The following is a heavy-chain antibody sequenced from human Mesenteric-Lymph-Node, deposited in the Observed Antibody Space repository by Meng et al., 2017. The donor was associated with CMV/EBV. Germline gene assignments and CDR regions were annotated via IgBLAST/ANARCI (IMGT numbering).Heavy chain of an antibody. D-gene: IGHD6-6*01. CDR1: GFTFGSFT. CDR2: ITRNSYDT. CDR3: ARNNGQLGLFS. Sequence: GGSLRLSCVTSGFTFGSFTMNWVRQAPGKGLEWISAITRNSYDTYYAGSVKGRFTISRDDAKNSLYLQMNSLRGDDTALYYCARNNGQLGLFSWGQGTLVTVSS. V-gene: IGHV3-21*06. J-gene: IGHJ5*02.